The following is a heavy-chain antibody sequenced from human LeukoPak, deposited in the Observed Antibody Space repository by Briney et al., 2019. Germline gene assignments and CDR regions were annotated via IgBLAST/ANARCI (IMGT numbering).Heavy chain of an antibody. J-gene: IGHJ5*02. CDR2: IYYSGST. V-gene: IGHV4-59*01. CDR1: GGSISSYY. D-gene: IGHD4-23*01. CDR3: ARSPTTVVTHHTNWFDP. Sequence: PSETLSLTCTVSGGSISSYYWSWIRQPPGKGLEWIGYIYYSGSTNYNPSLKSRVTISVDTSKNQFSLKLSSVTAADTAVYYCARSPTTVVTHHTNWFDPWGQGTLVTVSS.